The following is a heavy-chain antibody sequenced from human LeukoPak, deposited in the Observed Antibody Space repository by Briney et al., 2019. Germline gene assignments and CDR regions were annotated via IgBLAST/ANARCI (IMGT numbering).Heavy chain of an antibody. Sequence: PGGSLRLSCAASGFTFSSYSMNWARQAPGKGLEWVSSISSSSSYIYYADSVKGRFTISRDNAKNSLYLQMNSLRAEDTAVYYCARDSGYGLAFDYWGQGTLVTVSS. CDR3: ARDSGYGLAFDY. J-gene: IGHJ4*02. CDR1: GFTFSSYS. V-gene: IGHV3-21*01. D-gene: IGHD5-12*01. CDR2: ISSSSSYI.